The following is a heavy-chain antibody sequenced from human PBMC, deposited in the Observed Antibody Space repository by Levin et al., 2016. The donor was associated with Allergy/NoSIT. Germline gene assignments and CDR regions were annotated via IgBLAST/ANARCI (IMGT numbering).Heavy chain of an antibody. CDR2: IKSKSDGGTT. CDR3: TTAAPPRWAFDI. D-gene: IGHD4-23*01. CDR1: GFTFSNAW. J-gene: IGHJ3*02. V-gene: IGHV3-15*01. Sequence: GESLKISCAASGFTFSNAWMSWVRQAPGKGLEWVGRIKSKSDGGTTDDAAPVKGRFTISRDDSKNTLYLQMNSLKTEDTAVYYCTTAAPPRWAFDIWGQGTMVTVSS.